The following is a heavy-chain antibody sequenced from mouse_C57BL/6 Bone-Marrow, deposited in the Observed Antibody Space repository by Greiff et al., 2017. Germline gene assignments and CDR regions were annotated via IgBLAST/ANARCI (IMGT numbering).Heavy chain of an antibody. Sequence: QVQLQQSGAELARPGASVKLSCKASGYTFTSYGISWVKQRTGQGLEWIGEIYPRSGNTYYNEKFKGKATLTADKSSSTAYMELRSLTSEDSAIYFCASQSYDGYYDAMDYWGQGTSVTVSS. V-gene: IGHV1-81*01. CDR2: IYPRSGNT. CDR3: ASQSYDGYYDAMDY. J-gene: IGHJ4*01. D-gene: IGHD2-3*01. CDR1: GYTFTSYG.